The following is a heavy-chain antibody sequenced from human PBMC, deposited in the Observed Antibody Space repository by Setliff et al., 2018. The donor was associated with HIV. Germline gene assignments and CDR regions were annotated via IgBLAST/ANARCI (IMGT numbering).Heavy chain of an antibody. J-gene: IGHJ4*02. CDR1: GGSISSHY. CDR2: MYYSGST. D-gene: IGHD5-12*01. Sequence: PSETLSLTCSVSGGSISSHYWSWIRQPPGKGLEWIGYMYYSGSTNYNPSLKSRVTISVDTSKNQFSLKLNSVTAADTSVYYCARERRSMHVANWGQGTLVTVSS. V-gene: IGHV4-59*11. CDR3: ARERRSMHVAN.